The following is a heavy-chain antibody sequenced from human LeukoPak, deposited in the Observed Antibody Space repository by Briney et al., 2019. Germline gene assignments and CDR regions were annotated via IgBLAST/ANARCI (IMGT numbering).Heavy chain of an antibody. CDR2: INPNSGGT. CDR1: GYTFTGYY. D-gene: IGHD2-2*03. V-gene: IGHV1-2*02. CDR3: ARNPLGYCSSTSCYEGDWFDP. J-gene: IGHJ5*02. Sequence: GASVKVSCKASGYTFTGYYMHWVRRAPGQGLERMGWINPNSGGTNYAQKFQGRVTMTRDTSISTAYMELSRLRSDDTAVYYCARNPLGYCSSTSCYEGDWFDPWGQGTLVTVSS.